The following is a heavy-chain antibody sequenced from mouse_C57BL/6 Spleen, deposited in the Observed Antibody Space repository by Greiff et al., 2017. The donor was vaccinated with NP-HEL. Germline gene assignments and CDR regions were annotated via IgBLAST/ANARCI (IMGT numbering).Heavy chain of an antibody. D-gene: IGHD1-1*01. CDR3: TNYYGSSYEGSLAYFDY. CDR2: IYPRSGNT. CDR1: GYTFTSYG. Sequence: VQVVESGAELARPGASVKLSCKASGYTFTSYGISWVKQRTGQGLGWIGEIYPRSGNTYYNEKFKGKATLTADKSSSTAYMELRSLTSEDSAVYFCTNYYGSSYEGSLAYFDYWGQGTTLTVSS. V-gene: IGHV1-81*01. J-gene: IGHJ2*01.